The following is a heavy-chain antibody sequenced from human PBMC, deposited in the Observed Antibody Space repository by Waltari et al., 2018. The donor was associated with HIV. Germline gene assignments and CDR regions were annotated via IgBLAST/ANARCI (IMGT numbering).Heavy chain of an antibody. Sequence: QITLKESGPTLVKPTQTLTLTCTFSGFSLSTGGVGVGWLRQPPGKALEWLALIYWNDDKGYSPSLRSRLTITKDTSKNQVVLTMTNMDPVDTATYYCSHHLYIAVAGINYGMDIWGQGTTVTVSS. V-gene: IGHV2-5*01. CDR3: SHHLYIAVAGINYGMDI. CDR1: GFSLSTGGVG. D-gene: IGHD6-19*01. CDR2: IYWNDDK. J-gene: IGHJ6*02.